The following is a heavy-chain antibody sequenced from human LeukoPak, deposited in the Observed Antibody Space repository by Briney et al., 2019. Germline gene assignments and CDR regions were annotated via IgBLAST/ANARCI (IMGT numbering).Heavy chain of an antibody. D-gene: IGHD3-10*01. V-gene: IGHV5-51*01. CDR2: IYPGDSDT. CDR1: GYSFTSYW. CDR3: ARLLDGYYYGSGSYYFDY. J-gene: IGHJ4*02. Sequence: GASLKISCKGSGYSFTSYWIGWVRPMPGKGLEWMGIIYPGDSDTRYSPSFQGQVTISADKSISTAYLQWSSLKASDTAMYYCARLLDGYYYGSGSYYFDYWGQGTLVTVSS.